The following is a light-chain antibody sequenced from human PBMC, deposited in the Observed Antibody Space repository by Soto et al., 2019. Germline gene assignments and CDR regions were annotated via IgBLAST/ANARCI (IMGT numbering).Light chain of an antibody. CDR2: GAS. V-gene: IGKV3-15*01. CDR1: QSVSSN. CDR3: QQYINWPLT. J-gene: IGKJ4*01. Sequence: IVMTQSPATLSVSPGERATLSCRASQSVSSNLAWYQQKPGQAPRLLIYGASTRATGIPARFSGSGSGTEFTLTISSLQSEDFAAYYCQQYINWPLTFGGGTKVDIK.